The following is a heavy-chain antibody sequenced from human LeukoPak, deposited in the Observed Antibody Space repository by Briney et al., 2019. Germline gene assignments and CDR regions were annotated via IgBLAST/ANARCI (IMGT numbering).Heavy chain of an antibody. CDR3: AKGDDYGDYNDY. J-gene: IGHJ4*02. D-gene: IGHD4-17*01. CDR1: GFTFSSNA. V-gene: IGHV3-23*01. Sequence: PGGSLRLSCAASGFTFSSNAMSWVRQAPGKGLEWVSAISGSGGSTYYADSVKGRFTISRDNSKNTLYLQMNSLRAEDTAVYYCAKGDDYGDYNDYWGQGTLVTVSS. CDR2: ISGSGGST.